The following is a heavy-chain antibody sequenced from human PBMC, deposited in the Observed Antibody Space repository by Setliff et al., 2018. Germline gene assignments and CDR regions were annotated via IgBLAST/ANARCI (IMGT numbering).Heavy chain of an antibody. Sequence: SETLSLTCTVSGGPISSYYWSWIRQPPGKGLEWIGYIYYSGSTNYNPSLKSRVTISVDTSKNQFSLKLSSVTAADTAVYYCARDGVSYSNSLPRYYYHYMDVWGKGTTVTVSS. CDR1: GGPISSYY. V-gene: IGHV4-59*01. J-gene: IGHJ6*03. CDR2: IYYSGST. D-gene: IGHD4-4*01. CDR3: ARDGVSYSNSLPRYYYHYMDV.